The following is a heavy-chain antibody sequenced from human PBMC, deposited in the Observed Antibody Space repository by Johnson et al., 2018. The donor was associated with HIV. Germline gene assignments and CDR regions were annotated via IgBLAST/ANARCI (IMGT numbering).Heavy chain of an antibody. J-gene: IGHJ3*02. D-gene: IGHD1-26*01. Sequence: VQLVESGGGLVQPGGSLRLSCAASGFTVSSNYMNLVRQAPGKGLEWVSVIYSGGNTYYADSVKGRFTISRDNSKNTLYLQMNSLRVEDTAVYYCAKGRWEATTYDDAFDIWGQWTMVTVSS. V-gene: IGHV3-66*01. CDR1: GFTVSSNY. CDR3: AKGRWEATTYDDAFDI. CDR2: IYSGGNT.